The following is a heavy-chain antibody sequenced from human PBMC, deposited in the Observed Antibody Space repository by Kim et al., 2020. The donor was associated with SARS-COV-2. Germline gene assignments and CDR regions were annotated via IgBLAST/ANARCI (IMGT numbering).Heavy chain of an antibody. Sequence: GGSLRLSCEASGFTFSKYGMHWVRQAPGKGLEWVAVALNDGINEYYADSVRGRFTISRDNSKNTLFLQMNSLRTEDTAVYFCVKDDYSLNWYFTLWGRGALVTVSS. D-gene: IGHD4-4*01. CDR1: GFTFSKYG. V-gene: IGHV3-30*18. CDR2: ALNDGINE. CDR3: VKDDYSLNWYFTL. J-gene: IGHJ2*01.